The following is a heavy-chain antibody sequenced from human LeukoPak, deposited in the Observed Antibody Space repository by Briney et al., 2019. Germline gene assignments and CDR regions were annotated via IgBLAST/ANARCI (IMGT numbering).Heavy chain of an antibody. CDR2: IGSSGYST. Sequence: GGSLRLSCAASGFTFSSYDMSWVRQAPGKGLEWVSVIGSSGYSTYYADSVKGRYTISRDNSKNTLYLQMNGLRAEDTAVYYCAKSGWLEYWGQGTLVTVSS. J-gene: IGHJ4*02. CDR1: GFTFSSYD. CDR3: AKSGWLEY. V-gene: IGHV3-23*01. D-gene: IGHD6-19*01.